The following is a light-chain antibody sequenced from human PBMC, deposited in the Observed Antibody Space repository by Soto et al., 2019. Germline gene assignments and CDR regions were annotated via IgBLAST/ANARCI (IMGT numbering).Light chain of an antibody. V-gene: IGKV3-20*01. CDR3: QQYGSSPAT. CDR1: QSISSNY. CDR2: AAS. J-gene: IGKJ4*01. Sequence: VLTQSTGTLSLSPGERATLSCRASQSISSNYVAWYQQKPGQAPRFLIYAASSRATGIPDRFSGSGSGTDFTLTISRLEPEDFAVYYCQQYGSSPATFGGGTKVEI.